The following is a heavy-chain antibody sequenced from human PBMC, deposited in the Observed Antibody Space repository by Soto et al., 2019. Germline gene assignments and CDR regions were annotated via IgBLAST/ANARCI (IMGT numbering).Heavy chain of an antibody. CDR3: ARTTRERYFAS. D-gene: IGHD1-1*01. CDR1: GGSFSGYY. Sequence: SETLSLTCALYGGSFSGYYWSWIRQPPGKGLEWIGEVNPVGSTYYNPSLKSRVTISVDTSKSQFSLNLSSVTAADTAIYSCARTTRERYFASWGPGTLVTVSS. V-gene: IGHV4-34*01. J-gene: IGHJ4*02. CDR2: VNPVGST.